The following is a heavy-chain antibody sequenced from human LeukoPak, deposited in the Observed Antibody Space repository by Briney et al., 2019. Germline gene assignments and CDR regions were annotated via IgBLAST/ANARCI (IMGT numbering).Heavy chain of an antibody. CDR2: INPNSGGT. Sequence: ASVKVSCKASGYTFTGYYMHWVRQAPGQGLEWMGWINPNSGGTNYAQKFQGRVTMTRDTSINTDYMEVSRLRSDDTAVYYCARDAGSYKVDYWGQGTLVTVSS. J-gene: IGHJ4*02. D-gene: IGHD1-26*01. CDR1: GYTFTGYY. V-gene: IGHV1-2*02. CDR3: ARDAGSYKVDY.